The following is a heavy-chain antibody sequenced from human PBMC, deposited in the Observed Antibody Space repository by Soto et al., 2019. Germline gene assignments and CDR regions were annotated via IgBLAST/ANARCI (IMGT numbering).Heavy chain of an antibody. V-gene: IGHV4-30-4*01. CDR1: GGSISSGDYY. Sequence: QVQLQESGPGLVKPSQTLSLTCTVSGGSISSGDYYWSWIRQPPGKVLEWIGYIYYSGSPYYNPSLQSRVTISVDTAKNQFSLKLSSVTAADTAVYYCARGRRMGYYGSGSDDFDYWGQGTLVTVSS. CDR3: ARGRRMGYYGSGSDDFDY. CDR2: IYYSGSP. D-gene: IGHD3-10*01. J-gene: IGHJ4*02.